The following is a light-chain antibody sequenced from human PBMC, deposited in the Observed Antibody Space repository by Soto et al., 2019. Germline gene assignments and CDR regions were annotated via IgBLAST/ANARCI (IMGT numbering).Light chain of an antibody. V-gene: IGLV2-14*01. CDR2: EVR. Sequence: QSALTQPASVSGSPGQSITISCTGTRSDAGSYNYDSWYQQHPGKAPKLMIYEVRNRPSGVSDRFSGSKSGKTASLTIFGLQAEDEADYYCSSYTTSTTQVFGGGTKLTVL. J-gene: IGLJ2*01. CDR3: SSYTTSTTQV. CDR1: RSDAGSYNY.